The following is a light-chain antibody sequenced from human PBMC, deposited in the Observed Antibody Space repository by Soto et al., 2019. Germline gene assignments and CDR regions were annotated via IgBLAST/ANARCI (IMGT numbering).Light chain of an antibody. CDR1: QSVSSSY. J-gene: IGKJ2*01. Sequence: EIVLTQSPGTLSLSPGARATLSCRASQSVSSSYLAWYQQKPGQAPRLLIYGASSRATGIPDRFSGSGSGTDFTLTIGRLEPEDFAVYYCQQFGSSLYTFGQGTKLEIK. V-gene: IGKV3-20*01. CDR3: QQFGSSLYT. CDR2: GAS.